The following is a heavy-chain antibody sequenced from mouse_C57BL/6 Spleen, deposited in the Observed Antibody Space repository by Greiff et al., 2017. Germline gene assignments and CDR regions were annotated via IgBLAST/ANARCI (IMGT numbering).Heavy chain of an antibody. CDR2: IYPGDGDT. Sequence: QVQLQQSGPELVKPGASVKISCKASGYAFSSSWMNWVKQRPGKGLEWIGRIYPGDGDTNYNGKFKGKATLTADKSSSTAYMQLSSLTSEDSAVYFCRITTVGDYAMDYWGQGTSVTVSS. D-gene: IGHD1-1*01. J-gene: IGHJ4*01. CDR1: GYAFSSSW. CDR3: RITTVGDYAMDY. V-gene: IGHV1-82*01.